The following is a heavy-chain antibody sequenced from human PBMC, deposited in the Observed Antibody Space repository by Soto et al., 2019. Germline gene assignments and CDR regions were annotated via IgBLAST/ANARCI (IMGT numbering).Heavy chain of an antibody. CDR1: GGSIIDGQTY. CDR3: ARDAPGVAPA. Sequence: QVQLQESGPGLVKPSQNLSLTCTVSGGSIIDGQTYLNWIRQHPERGLEWMGYINYRGTTNYSQALKSRLIISIDTSKSQFSLRLTSVTAADTAVYYCARDAPGVAPAWGQGTRVTVSS. V-gene: IGHV4-31*03. J-gene: IGHJ5*02. CDR2: INYRGTT. D-gene: IGHD2-15*01.